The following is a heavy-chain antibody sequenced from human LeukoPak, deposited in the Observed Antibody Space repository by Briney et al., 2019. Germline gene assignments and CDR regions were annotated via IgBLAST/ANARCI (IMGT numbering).Heavy chain of an antibody. J-gene: IGHJ4*02. V-gene: IGHV1-8*01. CDR3: ARVMATDMYYFDY. D-gene: IGHD5-12*01. CDR2: MNPNSGNT. CDR1: GYTFTSYD. Sequence: ASVKVSCKASGYTFTSYDINWVRQATGQGLEWMGWMNPNSGNTGYAQKFQGRVTMTRNTSISTAYMELSSLRSEDTAVYYCARVMATDMYYFDYWGQGTLVTVSS.